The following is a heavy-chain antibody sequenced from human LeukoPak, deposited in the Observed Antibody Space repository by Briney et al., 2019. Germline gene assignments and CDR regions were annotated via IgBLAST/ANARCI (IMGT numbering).Heavy chain of an antibody. J-gene: IGHJ5*02. V-gene: IGHV3-53*01. CDR1: GFTVSSKY. CDR2: IYSGGST. D-gene: IGHD4-23*01. CDR3: ASGGPHNWFDP. Sequence: GRSLRLSCAASGFTVSSKYMSWVRQAPGKVLEWVSVIYSGGSTYYADSVKGRFTISRDNSKNTLYLQMNSLRAEDTAVYYCASGGPHNWFDPWGQGTLVTVSS.